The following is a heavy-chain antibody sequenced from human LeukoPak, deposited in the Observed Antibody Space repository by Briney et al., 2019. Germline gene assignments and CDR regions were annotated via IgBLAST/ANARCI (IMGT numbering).Heavy chain of an antibody. CDR1: GYTFTGYY. J-gene: IGHJ3*02. Sequence: ASVKVSCKASGYTFTGYYMHWVRQAPGQGLEWMGWMNPNSGNTGYAQKFQGRVTIARNTSISTAYMELSSLRSEDTAVYYCARGGSFHDAFDIWGQGTMVTVSS. CDR2: MNPNSGNT. D-gene: IGHD6-13*01. CDR3: ARGGSFHDAFDI. V-gene: IGHV1-8*03.